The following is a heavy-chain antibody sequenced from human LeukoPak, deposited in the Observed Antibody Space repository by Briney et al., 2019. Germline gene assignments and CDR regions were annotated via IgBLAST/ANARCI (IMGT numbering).Heavy chain of an antibody. J-gene: IGHJ4*02. V-gene: IGHV1-2*02. CDR3: ARGGTYSRGLLVY. Sequence: ASVKVSCKAFGYTFTGYYMHWVRQAPGQGLEWMGWINPNSGGTNYAQKFQGRVTMTRDTSISTAYMELSRLRSDDTAVYYCARGGTYSRGLLVYWGQGALVTVSS. CDR1: GYTFTGYY. CDR2: INPNSGGT. D-gene: IGHD1-26*01.